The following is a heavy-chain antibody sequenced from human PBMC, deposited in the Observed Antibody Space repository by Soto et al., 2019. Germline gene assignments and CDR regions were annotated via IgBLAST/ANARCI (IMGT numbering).Heavy chain of an antibody. CDR1: VFPGSHNY. CDR3: ARDGRSTSCYSTNPRVRGKRGFGLDI. D-gene: IGHD2-2*02. V-gene: IGHV3-66*03. CDR2: IYSCGNT. J-gene: IGHJ6*02. Sequence: LILSCEASVFPGSHNYMNWVRQAPGKGLEWVSVIYSCGNTYYTDSVKGRFTISRVSSKNTLYLHMKRLRPEDSAVYHCARDGRSTSCYSTNPRVRGKRGFGLDIWGRGTTVTASS.